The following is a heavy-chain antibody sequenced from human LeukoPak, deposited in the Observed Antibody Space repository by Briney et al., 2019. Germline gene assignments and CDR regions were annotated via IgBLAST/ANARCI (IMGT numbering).Heavy chain of an antibody. J-gene: IGHJ4*02. Sequence: ASVKVSCKVSGYTLTELSMHWVRQAPGKGLEWMGGFDSEDGEKIYAQKFQGRVTMTEDTSTDTAYMELSSLRSEDTAVYYCATVSDYYDSSGYYYYFDYWAQGTLVTVSS. D-gene: IGHD3-22*01. CDR1: GYTLTELS. V-gene: IGHV1-24*01. CDR3: ATVSDYYDSSGYYYYFDY. CDR2: FDSEDGEK.